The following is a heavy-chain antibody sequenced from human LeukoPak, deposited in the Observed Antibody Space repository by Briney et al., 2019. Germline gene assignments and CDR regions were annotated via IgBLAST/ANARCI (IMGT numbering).Heavy chain of an antibody. CDR2: VNPNSGGT. V-gene: IGHV1-2*02. Sequence: ASVKVSCKASGYTCTGYYMHWVRMAPGQGLEWMGWVNPNSGGTNYAQTFRGRVTITADESTSTVFMELSSLRSDDTAFYYCARNSRVASTSGLNYWGQGTLVTVSS. CDR1: GYTCTGYY. CDR3: ARNSRVASTSGLNY. J-gene: IGHJ4*02. D-gene: IGHD4-23*01.